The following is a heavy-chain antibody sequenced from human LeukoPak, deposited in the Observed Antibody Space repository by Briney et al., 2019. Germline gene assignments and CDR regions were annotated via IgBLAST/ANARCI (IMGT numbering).Heavy chain of an antibody. V-gene: IGHV3-30-3*01. D-gene: IGHD2-8*01. CDR3: ARDLIYGTNGVSY. CDR2: TSSDLNVK. CDR1: GFTFRNYV. Sequence: GGPLRLSCAASGFTFRNYVIHWVRQAPGKGLEWVAVTSSDLNVKLYADSVKGRFTISRDNSKNTLYLQMNSLRAEDTAVYYCARDLIYGTNGVSYWGQGTLVTVSS. J-gene: IGHJ4*02.